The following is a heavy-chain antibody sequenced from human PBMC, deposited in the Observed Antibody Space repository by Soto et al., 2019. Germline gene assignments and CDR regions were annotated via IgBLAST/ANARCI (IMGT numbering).Heavy chain of an antibody. Sequence: LSLTCTVSGGSISSGGHYWNWIRQHPGKGLEWIGYIYYSGSTYYNPSLKSRVTISVDTSKNQFSLKLSSVTAADTAVYYCARENRYYDFWSGYYSGWFDPWGQGTLVTVSS. J-gene: IGHJ5*02. CDR2: IYYSGST. D-gene: IGHD3-3*01. CDR3: ARENRYYDFWSGYYSGWFDP. V-gene: IGHV4-31*03. CDR1: GGSISSGGHY.